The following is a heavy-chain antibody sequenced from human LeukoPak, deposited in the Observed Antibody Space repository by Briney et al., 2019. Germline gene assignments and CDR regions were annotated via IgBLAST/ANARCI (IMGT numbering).Heavy chain of an antibody. V-gene: IGHV4-59*08. CDR3: VRVAYYFDY. Sequence: SETLSLTCTVSGGSISSYYWSWIRQPPGKGLEWIGYIYYSGSTNYNPSLKSRVTISVDTSKNQFSLKLSSVTAADTAVYYCVRVAYYFDYWGQGTLVTVSS. CDR2: IYYSGST. CDR1: GGSISSYY. J-gene: IGHJ4*02.